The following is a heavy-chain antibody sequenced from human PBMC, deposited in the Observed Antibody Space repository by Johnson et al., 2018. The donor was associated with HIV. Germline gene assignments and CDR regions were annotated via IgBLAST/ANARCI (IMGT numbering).Heavy chain of an antibody. Sequence: VQLVESGGGVVQPGRSLRLSCAASGFTFSSYAMHWVRQAPGKGLALGAVISYEGSNKYDSESVKGRFTISRDNSKNTLSVQMNSLRVEETASYYCARSVVVTAQSGIYAFDIWGQGTMVTVSS. J-gene: IGHJ3*02. CDR1: GFTFSSYA. CDR2: ISYEGSNK. D-gene: IGHD2-21*02. V-gene: IGHV3-30*04. CDR3: ARSVVVTAQSGIYAFDI.